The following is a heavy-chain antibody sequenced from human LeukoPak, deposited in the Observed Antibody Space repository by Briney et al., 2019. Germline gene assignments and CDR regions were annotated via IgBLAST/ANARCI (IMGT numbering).Heavy chain of an antibody. CDR3: ARDAYYYDSSGYYLRDAFDI. V-gene: IGHV3-23*01. CDR1: GFTFSSYA. Sequence: GGSLRLSCAASGFTFSSYAMSWVRQAPGKGLEWVSVISGSGGSTYYADSVKGRFIISRDNSENTLYLQMNSLRVEDTALYYCARDAYYYDSSGYYLRDAFDIWGQGTMVTVSS. D-gene: IGHD3-22*01. CDR2: ISGSGGST. J-gene: IGHJ3*02.